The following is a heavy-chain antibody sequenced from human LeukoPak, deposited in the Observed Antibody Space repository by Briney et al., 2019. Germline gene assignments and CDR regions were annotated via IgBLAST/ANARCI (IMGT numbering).Heavy chain of an antibody. CDR1: GFTFSSYG. V-gene: IGHV3-30*18. D-gene: IGHD5-12*01. J-gene: IGHJ4*02. CDR3: AKDRGATSNY. Sequence: PGGSLRLSCAASGFTFSSYGMHWVRQAPGKGLEWVAVISYDGSNKYYADSVKGRFTISRDNSKNTLYLQMNSLRAEDTAVYYCAKDRGATSNYWGQGILVTVSS. CDR2: ISYDGSNK.